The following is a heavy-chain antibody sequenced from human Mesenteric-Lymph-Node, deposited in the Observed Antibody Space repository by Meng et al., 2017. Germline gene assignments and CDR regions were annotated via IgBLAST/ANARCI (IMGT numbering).Heavy chain of an antibody. Sequence: SETLSLTCTVSGGSISSGSYYWSWIRQPAGKGLEWIGRIYTSGSTNYNPSLKSRVTISVDTSKNQFSLKLSSVTAADTAVYYCARGLWFGELRFYYYYGMDVWGQGTTVTGAS. D-gene: IGHD3-10*01. CDR3: ARGLWFGELRFYYYYGMDV. J-gene: IGHJ6*02. CDR1: GGSISSGSYY. CDR2: IYTSGST. V-gene: IGHV4-61*02.